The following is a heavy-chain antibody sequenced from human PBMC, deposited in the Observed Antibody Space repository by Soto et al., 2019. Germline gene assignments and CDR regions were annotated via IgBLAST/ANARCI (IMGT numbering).Heavy chain of an antibody. CDR1: GGSFSGYY. CDR2: INHSGST. J-gene: IGHJ4*02. CDR3: ARLVVPAAKNFDY. V-gene: IGHV4-34*01. D-gene: IGHD2-2*01. Sequence: PSETLSLTCAVYGGSFSGYYWSWIRQPPGKGLEWIGEINHSGSTNYNPSLKSRVTISVDTSKNQFSLKLSSVTAADTAVYYCARLVVPAAKNFDYWGQGNLVTVSS.